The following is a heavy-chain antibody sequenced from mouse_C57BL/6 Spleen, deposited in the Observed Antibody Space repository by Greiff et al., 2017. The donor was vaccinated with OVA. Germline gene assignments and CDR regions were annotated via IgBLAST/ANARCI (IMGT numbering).Heavy chain of an antibody. CDR3: ARDDDDPYWYFDV. D-gene: IGHD2-4*01. CDR1: GFSLTSYG. Sequence: QVQLQQSGPGLVQPSQSLSITCTVSGFSLTSYGVHWVRQSPGKGLEWLGVIWSGGSTDYNAAFISRLSISKDNSKSQVFFKMNSLQADDTAIYYCARDDDDPYWYFDVWGTGTTVTVSA. J-gene: IGHJ1*03. CDR2: IWSGGST. V-gene: IGHV2-2*01.